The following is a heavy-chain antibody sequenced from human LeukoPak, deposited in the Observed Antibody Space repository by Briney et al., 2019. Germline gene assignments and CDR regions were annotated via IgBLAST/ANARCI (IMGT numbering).Heavy chain of an antibody. Sequence: PGRSLRLSCAASGFTFSSYSMNWVRQAPGKGLEWVSSISSSSSYIYYADSVKGRFTISRDNAKNSLHLQMNSLRAEDTAVYYCARDLNGIAVAGPFDYWGQGTLVTVSS. CDR3: ARDLNGIAVAGPFDY. CDR2: ISSSSSYI. V-gene: IGHV3-21*01. J-gene: IGHJ4*02. D-gene: IGHD6-19*01. CDR1: GFTFSSYS.